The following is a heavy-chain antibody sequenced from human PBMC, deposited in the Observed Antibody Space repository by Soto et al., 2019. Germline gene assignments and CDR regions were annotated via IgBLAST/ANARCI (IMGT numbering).Heavy chain of an antibody. D-gene: IGHD6-6*01. J-gene: IGHJ4*02. CDR1: GGSISSGGYY. V-gene: IGHV4-31*03. CDR3: ARDPGSSTGDYFDY. Sequence: SETLSLTCTVSGGSISSGGYYWSWIRQHPGKGLEWIGYIYYSGSTYYNPSLKSRVTISVDTSKNQFSLKLSSVTAADTAVYYCARDPGSSTGDYFDYWGQGTLVTVSS. CDR2: IYYSGST.